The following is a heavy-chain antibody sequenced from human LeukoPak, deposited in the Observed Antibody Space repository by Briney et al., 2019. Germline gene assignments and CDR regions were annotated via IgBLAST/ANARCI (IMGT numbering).Heavy chain of an antibody. V-gene: IGHV4-59*01. Sequence: SETLSLTCTVSGGSISSYYWSWIRQPPGKGLEWIGYIYYSGSTNYNPSLKSRVTISVDTSKNQFSLKLSSVTAADTAVCYCASSGPSGDFDYWGQGTLVTVSS. CDR1: GGSISSYY. D-gene: IGHD3-10*01. CDR2: IYYSGST. J-gene: IGHJ4*02. CDR3: ASSGPSGDFDY.